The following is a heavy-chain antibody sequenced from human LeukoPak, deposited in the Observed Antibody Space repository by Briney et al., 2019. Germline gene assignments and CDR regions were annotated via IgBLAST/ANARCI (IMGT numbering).Heavy chain of an antibody. D-gene: IGHD2-2*01. CDR1: GYTFTGYY. J-gene: IGHJ4*02. Sequence: ASVKVSCKASGYTFTGYYMHWVRQAPGQGLEWMGWINPNSGGTNYAQKLQGRVTMTRDTSISTAYMELSRLRSDDTAVYYCARVHCSSTSCYYERQSYYFDYWGQGTLVTVSS. CDR3: ARVHCSSTSCYYERQSYYFDY. CDR2: INPNSGGT. V-gene: IGHV1-2*02.